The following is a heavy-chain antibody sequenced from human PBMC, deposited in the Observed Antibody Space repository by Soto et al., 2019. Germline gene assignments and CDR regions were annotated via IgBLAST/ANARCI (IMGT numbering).Heavy chain of an antibody. Sequence: QVQLVESGGGVVQPGRSLRLSCAASGFTFSSYAMHWVRQAPGKGLEWVAVISYDGSTKYYADSVKGRFTISRDNSKNTLYLQMNSLRAEDTAVYYCARGTPAFCQHYGMDVWGQGTTVTVSS. CDR2: ISYDGSTK. CDR1: GFTFSSYA. V-gene: IGHV3-30-3*01. D-gene: IGHD2-2*01. J-gene: IGHJ6*02. CDR3: ARGTPAFCQHYGMDV.